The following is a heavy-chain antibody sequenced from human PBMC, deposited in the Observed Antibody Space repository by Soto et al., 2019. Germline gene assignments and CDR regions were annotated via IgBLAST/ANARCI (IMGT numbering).Heavy chain of an antibody. CDR2: IYYSGST. Sequence: SETLSLTCTFSCGSIISYYWGWIRQPPGKGLEWVGYIYYSGSTNYNPSLKSRVTISVDTSKNQFSLKLSSVTAADTAVYYCAREGGYDSSGYYPFDYWGQGTLVTVSS. V-gene: IGHV4-59*01. J-gene: IGHJ4*02. CDR3: AREGGYDSSGYYPFDY. D-gene: IGHD3-22*01. CDR1: CGSIISYY.